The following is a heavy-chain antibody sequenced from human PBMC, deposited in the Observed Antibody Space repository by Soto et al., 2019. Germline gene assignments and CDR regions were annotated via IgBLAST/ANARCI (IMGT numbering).Heavy chain of an antibody. CDR3: ARDQGYGNNYYNYYGMDV. Sequence: LRLSCAASGFTFSSYSMNWVRQAPGKGLEWVSSISSSSSYIYYADSVKGRFTISRDNAKNSLYLQMNSLRAEDTAVYYCARDQGYGNNYYNYYGMDVWGQGTTVTVSS. D-gene: IGHD5-18*01. CDR1: GFTFSSYS. V-gene: IGHV3-21*01. J-gene: IGHJ6*02. CDR2: ISSSSSYI.